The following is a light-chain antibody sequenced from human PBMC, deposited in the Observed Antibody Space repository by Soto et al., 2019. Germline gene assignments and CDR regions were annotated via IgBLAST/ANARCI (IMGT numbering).Light chain of an antibody. CDR1: NIGSNS. CDR2: DDS. CDR3: QVYDSSSDDVI. Sequence: SYALTQPPSVSVAPGQTARMTCGGNNIGSNSVHWYQQKAGQAPVLVVYDDSDRPSGIPERFSGSNSGNTATLTISRVEAGDEADYYCQVYDSSSDDVIFGGGTKVTVL. J-gene: IGLJ2*01. V-gene: IGLV3-21*02.